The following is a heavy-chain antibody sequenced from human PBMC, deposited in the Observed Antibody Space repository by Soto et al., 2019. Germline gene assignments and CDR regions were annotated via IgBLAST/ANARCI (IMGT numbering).Heavy chain of an antibody. D-gene: IGHD6-19*01. CDR1: GYTFTTYG. J-gene: IGHJ4*02. CDR2: INTYNGNT. CDR3: AREAVAGTKGFDY. Sequence: QVQLVQSGAEVKKPGASVKVSCKASGYTFTTYGISWVRQAPGQGLEGMGWINTYNGNTNYAQQLLGRVTMTTDTSTSTAYMELRSLRSDDTAVYYCAREAVAGTKGFDYWGQGTLVTVSS. V-gene: IGHV1-18*01.